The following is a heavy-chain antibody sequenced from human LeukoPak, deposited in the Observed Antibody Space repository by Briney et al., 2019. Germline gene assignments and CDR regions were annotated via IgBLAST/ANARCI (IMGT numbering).Heavy chain of an antibody. D-gene: IGHD6-13*01. J-gene: IGHJ4*02. CDR3: ARGNRRGIAANY. Sequence: PGGSLRLSCAASGFTFSSYAMSWVRQAPGKGLEWVSYISSSGSTIYYADSVKGRFTISRDNAKNSLYLQMNSLRAEDTAVYYCARGNRRGIAANYWGQGTLVTVSS. CDR1: GFTFSSYA. CDR2: ISSSGSTI. V-gene: IGHV3-48*04.